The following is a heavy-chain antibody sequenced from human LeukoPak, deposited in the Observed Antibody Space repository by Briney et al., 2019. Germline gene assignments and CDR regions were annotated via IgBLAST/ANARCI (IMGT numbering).Heavy chain of an antibody. V-gene: IGHV3-21*01. CDR1: GFTFSSCA. CDR2: ISSSSSYI. CDR3: ARARDYYDSSGYYSPGLDC. Sequence: GGSLRLSCAASGFTFSSCAMSWVRQAPGKGLEWVSSISSSSSYIYYADSVKGRFTISRDNAKNSLYLQMNSLRAEDTAVYYCARARDYYDSSGYYSPGLDCWGQGTLVTVSS. J-gene: IGHJ4*02. D-gene: IGHD3-22*01.